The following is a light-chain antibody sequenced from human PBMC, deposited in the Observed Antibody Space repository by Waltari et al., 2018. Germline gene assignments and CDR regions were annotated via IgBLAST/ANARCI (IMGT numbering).Light chain of an antibody. CDR2: GAS. J-gene: IGKJ1*01. CDR1: QSVTSN. CDR3: QQYNNWPRA. Sequence: EIVMTQSPATLSVSPGERATLSCRASQSVTSNLAWYHQKPGQAPRLLIYGASTRATGIPARFSGSGSGTEFSLTISSMQSEDFAVYCCQQYNNWPRAFGQGTKVEIK. V-gene: IGKV3-15*01.